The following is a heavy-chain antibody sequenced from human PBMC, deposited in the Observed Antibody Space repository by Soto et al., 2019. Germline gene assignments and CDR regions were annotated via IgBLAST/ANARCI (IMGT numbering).Heavy chain of an antibody. D-gene: IGHD4-4*01. Sequence: QVQLVESGGGVVQPGRSLRLSCAASGFTFSGYGMHWVRQAPGKGLEWVAVISYDGSHKYYADSVKGRFTISRDKSKNTLYLQMNSLRAEDTAVYYCAKDHLPYSNYVHYYYGMDVWGQGTTVTVSS. CDR1: GFTFSGYG. J-gene: IGHJ6*02. CDR3: AKDHLPYSNYVHYYYGMDV. CDR2: ISYDGSHK. V-gene: IGHV3-30*18.